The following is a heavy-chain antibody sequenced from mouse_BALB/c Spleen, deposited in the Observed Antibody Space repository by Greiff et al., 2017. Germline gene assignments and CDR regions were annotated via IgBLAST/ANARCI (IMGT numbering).Heavy chain of an antibody. D-gene: IGHD2-10*02. J-gene: IGHJ4*01. Sequence: EVKLVESGGGLVQPGGSRKLSCAASGFTFSSFGMHWVRQAPEKGLEWVAYISSGSSTIYYADTVKGRFTISRDNPKNTLFLQMSSLKSEDTAMYYCARQKYGNYGAMDYWGQGTSVTVSS. CDR1: GFTFSSFG. V-gene: IGHV5-17*02. CDR2: ISSGSSTI. CDR3: ARQKYGNYGAMDY.